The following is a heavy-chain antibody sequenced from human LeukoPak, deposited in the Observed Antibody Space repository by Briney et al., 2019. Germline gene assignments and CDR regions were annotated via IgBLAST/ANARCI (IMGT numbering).Heavy chain of an antibody. J-gene: IGHJ6*03. D-gene: IGHD6-6*01. CDR1: GYTFTSYD. V-gene: IGHV1-8*03. Sequence: ASVKVSCKASGYTFTSYDINWVRQATGQGLEWMGWMNPNSGNTGYAQKFQGRVTITRNTSISTAYMELSSLRSEDTAVYYCAREGGSSSMWGYYYYYYYMDVWGKGTTVTVS. CDR3: AREGGSSSMWGYYYYYYYMDV. CDR2: MNPNSGNT.